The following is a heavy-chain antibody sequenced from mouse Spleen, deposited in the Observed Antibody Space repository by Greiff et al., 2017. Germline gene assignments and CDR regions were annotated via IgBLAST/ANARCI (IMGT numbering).Heavy chain of an antibody. CDR2: IYPSDSET. Sequence: QVQLQQPGAELVRPGSSVKLSCKASGYTFTSYWMDWVKQRPGQGLEWIGNIYPSDSETHYNQKFKDKATLTVDKSSSTAYMQLSSLTSEDSAVYYCASGDLLLDYWGQGTTLTVSS. CDR3: ASGDLLLDY. D-gene: IGHD2-10*01. V-gene: IGHV1-61*01. CDR1: GYTFTSYW. J-gene: IGHJ2*01.